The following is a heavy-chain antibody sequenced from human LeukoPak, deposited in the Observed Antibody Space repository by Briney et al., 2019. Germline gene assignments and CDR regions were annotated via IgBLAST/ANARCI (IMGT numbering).Heavy chain of an antibody. CDR1: GFTFSNYW. V-gene: IGHV3-7*01. J-gene: IGHJ3*02. CDR2: IKQDGSEK. Sequence: GGSLRLFCTASGFTFSNYWMTWVRQAPGKGLEWVANIKQDGSEKYYVDSVRGRFTISRDNGKNSLYLQMNSLRAEDTAVYYCARALLLWFGEEKDAFDIWGQGTMVTVSS. CDR3: ARALLLWFGEEKDAFDI. D-gene: IGHD3-10*01.